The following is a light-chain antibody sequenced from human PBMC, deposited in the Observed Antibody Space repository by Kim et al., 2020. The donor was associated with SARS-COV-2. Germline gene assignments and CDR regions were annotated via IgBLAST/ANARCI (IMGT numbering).Light chain of an antibody. V-gene: IGLV8-61*01. J-gene: IGLJ3*02. Sequence: GGTVKLTRGLGAGPVSTSYYHRWYQQTPGQTPRTPSYNTHTRSSGVPGRFAGYILENKAALTIAEAHADVESDYSCVLYMGSGFWVFGGGTHLTVL. CDR3: VLYMGSGFWV. CDR1: AGPVSTSYY. CDR2: NTH.